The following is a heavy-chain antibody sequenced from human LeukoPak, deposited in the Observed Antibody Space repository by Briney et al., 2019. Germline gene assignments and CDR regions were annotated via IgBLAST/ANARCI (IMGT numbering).Heavy chain of an antibody. D-gene: IGHD3-10*01. V-gene: IGHV1-8*01. CDR3: ARARRVRGKYYYYYYMDV. J-gene: IGHJ6*03. Sequence: GASVKVSCKAFGYTFTSYDINWVRQATGQGLEWMGWMNPNTGNTGYAQKFQGRGTITRNTAISTAYMELSSLRSEDTAVYYCARARRVRGKYYYYYYMDVWGKGTTVTISS. CDR2: MNPNTGNT. CDR1: GYTFTSYD.